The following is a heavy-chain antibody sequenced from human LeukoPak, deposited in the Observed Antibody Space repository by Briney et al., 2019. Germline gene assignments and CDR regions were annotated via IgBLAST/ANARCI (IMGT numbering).Heavy chain of an antibody. V-gene: IGHV3-33*06. CDR1: GFTFSSYG. CDR2: IWYDGSNK. D-gene: IGHD3-3*01. CDR3: AKDGGGGYYVAYFDY. J-gene: IGHJ4*02. Sequence: EGSLRLSCAASGFTFSSYGMHWVRQAPGKGLEWVAVIWYDGSNKYYADSVKGRFTISRDNSKNTLYLQMNSLRAEDTAVYYCAKDGGGGYYVAYFDYWGQGALVTVSS.